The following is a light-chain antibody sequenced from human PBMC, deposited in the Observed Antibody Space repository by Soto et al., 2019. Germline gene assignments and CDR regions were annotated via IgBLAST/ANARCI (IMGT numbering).Light chain of an antibody. CDR3: QQYNNWPLIT. J-gene: IGKJ5*01. Sequence: EIVLTQSPGTLSLSPGERATLSCRASQSVSSSYLARYQQKPGQAPRLLIYGASTRATGIPARFSGSGSGTEFTLTISSLQSEDFAVYYCQQYNNWPLITFGQGTRLEIK. V-gene: IGKV3-15*01. CDR1: QSVSSSY. CDR2: GAS.